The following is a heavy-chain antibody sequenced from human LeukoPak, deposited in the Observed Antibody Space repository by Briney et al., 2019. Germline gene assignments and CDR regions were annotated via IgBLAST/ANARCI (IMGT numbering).Heavy chain of an antibody. CDR1: GYTFTDYY. CDR3: AGQRIRGVAPLDF. CDR2: INPVSGDT. Sequence: ASVNVSFKASGYTFTDYYIQWVRQATGHAPEWMGWINPVSGDTKFAQKFEGWVTLTRDTSISTAYMELNGLTSGDTAVYFCAGQRIRGVAPLDFWGQGTLVTVSS. D-gene: IGHD3-3*01. J-gene: IGHJ4*02. V-gene: IGHV1-2*04.